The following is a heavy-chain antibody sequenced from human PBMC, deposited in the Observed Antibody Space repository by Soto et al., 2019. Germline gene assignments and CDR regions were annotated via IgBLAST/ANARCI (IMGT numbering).Heavy chain of an antibody. D-gene: IGHD6-19*01. CDR2: ISWSGLRM. Sequence: EVRLVESGGDWVQPGRSLRLSCAASGFQFDDYTMHWVRQTPGRGLEWVSSISWSGLRMEYWDSVRGRFIISRDNAKNALHLQMNSLRLEDTALYYCVKGLNIDYNSAWFYFDYWGQGTVLTVSS. CDR3: VKGLNIDYNSAWFYFDY. CDR1: GFQFDDYT. J-gene: IGHJ4*02. V-gene: IGHV3-9*01.